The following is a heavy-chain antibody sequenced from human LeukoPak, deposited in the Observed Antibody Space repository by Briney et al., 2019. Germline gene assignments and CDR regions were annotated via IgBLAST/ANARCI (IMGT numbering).Heavy chain of an antibody. CDR2: IRGNGRST. D-gene: IGHD2-8*02. Sequence: GGSLRLSCAASGFTFSSYAMSWVRQAPGKGLEWVSTIRGNGRSTYYGDSVKGRFTISRDNSKNTLSVQMNSLRAEDTAVYYCAKEYYVLLVYALGGSFDYWGRGTLVTVSS. J-gene: IGHJ4*02. CDR3: AKEYYVLLVYALGGSFDY. V-gene: IGHV3-23*01. CDR1: GFTFSSYA.